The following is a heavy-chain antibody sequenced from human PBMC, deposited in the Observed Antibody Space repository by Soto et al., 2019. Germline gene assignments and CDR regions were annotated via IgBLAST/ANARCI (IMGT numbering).Heavy chain of an antibody. CDR3: ARRAAAAGVFY. CDR2: IYYSGST. Sequence: QLQLQESGPGLVKPSETLSLTCAVSGDSLSNSNYYWDWIRQPPGKGLEWVGSIYYSGSTYYNPSLKSRVTISVDTSNNHFSLKLRSVTAADTAVFYCARRAAAAGVFYWGQGTLVTVSS. J-gene: IGHJ4*02. D-gene: IGHD6-25*01. CDR1: GDSLSNSNYY. V-gene: IGHV4-39*01.